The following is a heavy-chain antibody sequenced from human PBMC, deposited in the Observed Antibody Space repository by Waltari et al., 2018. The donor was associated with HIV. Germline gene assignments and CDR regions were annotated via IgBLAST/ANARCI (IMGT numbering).Heavy chain of an antibody. Sequence: QVQLVQSGAEVKKPGASVKVSCKASGNTLTISGFTWVRQAPGQGLEWMGWISAQNGNTNYAQKFQGRVTMTTDTSTSTAYMELRSLRSDDTAVYYCARSPPQYDSSGYYCDYWGQGTLVTVSS. CDR2: ISAQNGNT. J-gene: IGHJ4*02. V-gene: IGHV1-18*01. CDR1: GNTLTISG. D-gene: IGHD3-22*01. CDR3: ARSPPQYDSSGYYCDY.